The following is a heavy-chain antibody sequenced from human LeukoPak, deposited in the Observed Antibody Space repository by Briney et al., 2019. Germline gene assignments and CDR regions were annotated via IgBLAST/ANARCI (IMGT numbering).Heavy chain of an antibody. D-gene: IGHD4-17*01. CDR2: ISYIGRT. Sequence: PSETLSLTCAVSDYTFSSHYWTWIRQPPGKGLEWIGYISYIGRTNYNPSLKSRVTIAIDTSKNQFSLKLSSVTAAETAVYYCARDLVTVTKGFDIWGQGTMVSVSS. CDR3: ARDLVTVTKGFDI. CDR1: DYTFSSHY. J-gene: IGHJ3*02. V-gene: IGHV4-59*11.